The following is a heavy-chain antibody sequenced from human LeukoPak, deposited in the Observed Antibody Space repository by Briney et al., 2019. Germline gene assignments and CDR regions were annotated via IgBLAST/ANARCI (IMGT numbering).Heavy chain of an antibody. V-gene: IGHV3-23*01. Sequence: GGSLRLSCAASGFTFSSYAMSWVRRAPGKGLEWVSAISGSGGSTYYADSVKGRFTISRDNSKNTLYLQMNSLRAEDTAVYYCAKDLSQNTYYYDSSGYFDYWGQGTLVTVSS. CDR1: GFTFSSYA. D-gene: IGHD3-22*01. CDR2: ISGSGGST. J-gene: IGHJ4*02. CDR3: AKDLSQNTYYYDSSGYFDY.